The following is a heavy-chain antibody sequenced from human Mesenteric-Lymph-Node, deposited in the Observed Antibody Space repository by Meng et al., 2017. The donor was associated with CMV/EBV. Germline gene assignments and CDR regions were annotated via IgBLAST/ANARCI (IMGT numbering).Heavy chain of an antibody. Sequence: GGPLRLSCAASGFTFISYWMHWVRQAPGRGLVWVSRINPDGSTTYYADSVKGRFTISRDNAKNTVYLQMNSLRAEDTAVYYCARVEPPAGYGLDYWGQGTLVTVSS. CDR3: ARVEPPAGYGLDY. D-gene: IGHD2-2*01. V-gene: IGHV3-74*01. J-gene: IGHJ4*02. CDR2: INPDGSTT. CDR1: GFTFISYW.